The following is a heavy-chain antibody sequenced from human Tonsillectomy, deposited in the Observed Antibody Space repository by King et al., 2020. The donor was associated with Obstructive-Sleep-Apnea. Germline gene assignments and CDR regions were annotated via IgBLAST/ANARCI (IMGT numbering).Heavy chain of an antibody. CDR2: ISGSTTYI. Sequence: QLVQSGGGLVKPGGSLRLSCAASGFTFSDFTMNWVRQIPGKGLEWVSSISGSTTYIYYTDSVKGRFTISRDNAKNSLYLQMNSLRAEDTALYYCARDVPRGDYHIEYYYGMDVWGQGTTVTVSS. CDR3: ARDVPRGDYHIEYYYGMDV. D-gene: IGHD4-17*01. J-gene: IGHJ6*02. V-gene: IGHV3-21*01. CDR1: GFTFSDFT.